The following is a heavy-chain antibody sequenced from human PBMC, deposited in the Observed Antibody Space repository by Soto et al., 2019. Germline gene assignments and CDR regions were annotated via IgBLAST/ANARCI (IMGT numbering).Heavy chain of an antibody. CDR3: AKDWVVRGVIDY. J-gene: IGHJ4*02. CDR1: GFTFSSYG. Sequence: QVQLVESGGGVVQPGRSLRLSCAASGFTFSSYGMHWVRQAPGKGLEWVAVISYDGSNKYYADSVKGRFTISRDNSKNTLYLQMNSLRAEDTAAYYCAKDWVVRGVIDYWGQGTLVTVSS. V-gene: IGHV3-30*18. D-gene: IGHD3-10*01. CDR2: ISYDGSNK.